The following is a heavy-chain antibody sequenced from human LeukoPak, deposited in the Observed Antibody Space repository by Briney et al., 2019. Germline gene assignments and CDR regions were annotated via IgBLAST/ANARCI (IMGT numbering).Heavy chain of an antibody. Sequence: PGGSLRLSCAASGFIFSSYNMNWVRQAPGKGLEWVSSISSSTTYIYYGDSVKGRFSISRDNAKNSLYLQMNSLRAEDTAVYYCARDGYSSPSFDFWGQGTLVTVSS. D-gene: IGHD6-6*01. CDR1: GFIFSSYN. J-gene: IGHJ4*02. V-gene: IGHV3-21*01. CDR3: ARDGYSSPSFDF. CDR2: ISSSTTYI.